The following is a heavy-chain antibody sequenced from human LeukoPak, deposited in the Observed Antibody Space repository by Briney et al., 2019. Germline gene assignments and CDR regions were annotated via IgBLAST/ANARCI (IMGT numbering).Heavy chain of an antibody. D-gene: IGHD6-13*01. J-gene: IGHJ5*02. V-gene: IGHV1-2*02. CDR3: AREASVSSSWYFEQNNWFDP. CDR1: GYTFTTYA. CDR2: IYPNSVGT. Sequence: VASVKVSCKASGYTFTTYAKNWVRQAPGQGLEWMGWIYPNSVGTNYAQKFQGRVTMTRDTSISTAYMELSRLRSDDTAVYYCAREASVSSSWYFEQNNWFDPWGQGTLVTVSS.